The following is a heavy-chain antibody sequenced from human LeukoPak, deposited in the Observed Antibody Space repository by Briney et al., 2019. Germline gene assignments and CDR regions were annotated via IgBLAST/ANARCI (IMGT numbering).Heavy chain of an antibody. D-gene: IGHD2-15*01. CDR1: GYTFTGYY. J-gene: IGHJ3*02. Sequence: ASVNVSCKASGYTFTGYYMHWVRQAPGQGLEWMGWINPNSGGTNYAQKFQGRVTMTRDTSISTAYMELSRLRSDDTAVYYCARVVVALDAFDIWGQGTMVTVSS. V-gene: IGHV1-2*02. CDR2: INPNSGGT. CDR3: ARVVVALDAFDI.